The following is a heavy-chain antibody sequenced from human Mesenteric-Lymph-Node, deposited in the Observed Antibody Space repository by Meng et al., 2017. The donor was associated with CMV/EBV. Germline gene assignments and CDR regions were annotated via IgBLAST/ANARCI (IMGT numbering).Heavy chain of an antibody. V-gene: IGHV1-18*03. CDR1: GYTFNSDG. D-gene: IGHD3-16*01. J-gene: IGHJ5*02. CDR2: ISGDNSYT. CDR3: ARDGGAHNWFDP. Sequence: ASVKVSCKASGYTFNSDGFTWVRQAPGQALEWMGWISGDNSYTYSAEKFQGRVTMTTDTSTSTAYMELSSLRSEDMAVYYCARDGGAHNWFDPWGQGTLVTVSS.